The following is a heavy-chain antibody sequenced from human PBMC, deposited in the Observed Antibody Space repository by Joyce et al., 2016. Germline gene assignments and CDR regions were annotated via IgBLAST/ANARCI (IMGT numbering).Heavy chain of an antibody. J-gene: IGHJ5*02. V-gene: IGHV1-46*01. CDR3: ARDLPLRQIWSGFST. CDR1: RYTFTNSY. CDR2: TNSSGGNT. D-gene: IGHD3-3*01. Sequence: QLQLVQSGAEVKKPGASVKVACKTSRYTFTNSYIHWVRQAPGQGLEWMGITNSSGGNTNYAQKFQGRFTMTRDTSASTVYMELSGLRSEDTAVYYCARDLPLRQIWSGFSTWGQGTLVTVSS.